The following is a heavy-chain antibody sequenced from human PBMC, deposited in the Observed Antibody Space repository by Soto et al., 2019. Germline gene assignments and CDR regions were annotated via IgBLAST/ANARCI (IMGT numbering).Heavy chain of an antibody. D-gene: IGHD3-22*01. J-gene: IGHJ4*02. Sequence: GVSLSLSCTASGFTVSSNYMSWVRQAPGKGLEWVSVIYSGGSTYYAYSVKGRFTISRDNSKNTLYLQMNSLRAEDTAVYYCARATYYYDSSGPQYYFDYWGQGTLVTVSS. CDR3: ARATYYYDSSGPQYYFDY. CDR1: GFTVSSNY. CDR2: IYSGGST. V-gene: IGHV3-53*01.